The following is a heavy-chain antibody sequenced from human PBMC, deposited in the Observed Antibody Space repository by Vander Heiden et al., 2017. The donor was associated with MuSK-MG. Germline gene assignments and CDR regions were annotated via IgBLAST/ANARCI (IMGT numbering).Heavy chain of an antibody. CDR1: GYSISSGYY. D-gene: IGHD1-26*01. V-gene: IGHV4-38-2*01. J-gene: IGHJ6*03. Sequence: QVQLQESGPGLVKPSETLSITCAVSGYSISSGYYWGWIRQPPGKGLEWIGSIYHSGSTYYNPSLKSRVTISVDTSKNQFSLKLSSVTAADTAVYYCARRGWDGWGYDYMDVWGQGTTVTVSS. CDR2: IYHSGST. CDR3: ARRGWDGWGYDYMDV.